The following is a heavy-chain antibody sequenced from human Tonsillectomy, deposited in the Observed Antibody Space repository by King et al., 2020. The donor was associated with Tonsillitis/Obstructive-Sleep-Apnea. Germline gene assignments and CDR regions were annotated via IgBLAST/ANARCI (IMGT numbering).Heavy chain of an antibody. V-gene: IGHV3-33*01. D-gene: IGHD3-10*01. CDR1: GFTFSSYG. J-gene: IGHJ6*02. CDR3: ARGGLLFDYYYGMDV. CDR2: IWYDGSNE. Sequence: VQLVESGGGVVQPGRSLRLSCAASGFTFSSYGMHWVRQAPGTGLEWVAVIWYDGSNEYYADSVKCRFTISRDNSKNTLYLQMNSLRAEDTAVYYCARGGLLFDYYYGMDVWGRGTTVTVSS.